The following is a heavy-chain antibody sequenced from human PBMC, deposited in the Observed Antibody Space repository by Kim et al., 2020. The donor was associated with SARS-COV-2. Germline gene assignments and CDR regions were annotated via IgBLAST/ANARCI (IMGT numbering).Heavy chain of an antibody. J-gene: IGHJ4*01. CDR2: ISSNSYHI. CDR3: ARFPRPSAFSGYYFDY. Sequence: GGSLRLSCAASGFTFSTESMSWLRQAPGKGLEWVSAISSNSYHIHYADSVKGRFTISRDNAKNSLYLQMNSLRAEDTAVYYCARFPRPSAFSGYYFDYWG. CDR1: GFTFSTES. V-gene: IGHV3-21*01. D-gene: IGHD3-3*01.